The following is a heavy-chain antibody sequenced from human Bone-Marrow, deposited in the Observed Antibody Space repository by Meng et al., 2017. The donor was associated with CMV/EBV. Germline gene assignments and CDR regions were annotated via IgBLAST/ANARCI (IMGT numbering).Heavy chain of an antibody. D-gene: IGHD3-3*01. CDR3: ARGGGTVRFLEWLNY. J-gene: IGHJ4*02. CDR2: MNPNSGHT. Sequence: ASVKVSCKASGYTFTSYDINWVRQATGQGLEWMGWMNPNSGHTGYAQKFQGRVTMTRDTSISTAYMELTSLKSEDTALYYCARGGGTVRFLEWLNYWGQGTPVTVSS. V-gene: IGHV1-8*01. CDR1: GYTFTSYD.